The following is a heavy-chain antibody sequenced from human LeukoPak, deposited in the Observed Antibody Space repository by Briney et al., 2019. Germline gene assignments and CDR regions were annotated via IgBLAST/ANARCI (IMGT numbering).Heavy chain of an antibody. CDR1: RGSISGSIRMYY. D-gene: IGHD5-12*01. CDR3: ARIPLGYSGAYYFDY. J-gene: IGHJ4*02. Sequence: SETLSLTCTVSRGSISGSIRMYYWSWLRQPPGKGLEWIGYISSSGSVNDNPSLRSRVTISVDKSKHQFFLNLSSVSAADTAVYYCARIPLGYSGAYYFDYWGQGTLVTVSP. V-gene: IGHV4-61*05. CDR2: ISSSGSV.